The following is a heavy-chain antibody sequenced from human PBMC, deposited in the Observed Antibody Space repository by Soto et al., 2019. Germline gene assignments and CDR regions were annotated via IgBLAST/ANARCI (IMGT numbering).Heavy chain of an antibody. CDR3: ARSVDLDH. CDR2: ISLSRGYT. CDR1: GFTFSSYS. J-gene: IGHJ4*02. Sequence: PGGSLRLSCAASGFTFSSYSMNWVRQAPGKGLEWVSYISLSRGYTKYADSVKGRFTISRDNTKNLLYLQMNSLRAEDTAVYYCARSVDLDHWGQGTLVTVSS. V-gene: IGHV3-21*01. D-gene: IGHD2-15*01.